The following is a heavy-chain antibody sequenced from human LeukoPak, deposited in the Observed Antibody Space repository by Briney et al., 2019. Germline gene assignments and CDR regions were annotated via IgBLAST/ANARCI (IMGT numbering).Heavy chain of an antibody. CDR3: ARATVRPGAILDY. CDR2: IWYDGSNK. D-gene: IGHD1-26*01. Sequence: QPGGSLRLSCAASGFTFSSYGMHWVRQAPGKGLEWVAVIWYDGSNKYYADSVKGRFTISRDNSKNTLYLQMNSLRAEDTAVYYCARATVRPGAILDYWGQGTLVTVSS. J-gene: IGHJ4*02. CDR1: GFTFSSYG. V-gene: IGHV3-33*01.